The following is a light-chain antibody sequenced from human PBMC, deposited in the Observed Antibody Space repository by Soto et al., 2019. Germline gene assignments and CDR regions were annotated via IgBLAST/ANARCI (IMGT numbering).Light chain of an antibody. J-gene: IGLJ2*01. Sequence: QLVLTQSPSASASLGASVKLTCTLSSGHSNYAIAWHQQQPEKGPRYLMKLNSDGSHSKGDGIPDRFSGSRSGAERYLTISSLQSEDEADYYCQTWGTGIQVFGGGTKLTVL. CDR3: QTWGTGIQV. V-gene: IGLV4-69*01. CDR2: LNSDGSH. CDR1: SGHSNYA.